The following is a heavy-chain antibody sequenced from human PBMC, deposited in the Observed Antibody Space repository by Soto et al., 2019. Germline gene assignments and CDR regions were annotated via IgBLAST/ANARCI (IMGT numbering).Heavy chain of an antibody. CDR1: GFTFSSYA. V-gene: IGHV3-23*01. D-gene: IGHD3-10*01. J-gene: IGHJ4*02. CDR3: ANSNFTYYYGSGSPYYFDY. CDR2: ISGSGGST. Sequence: EVQLLESGGGLVQPGGSLRLSCAASGFTFSSYAMSWVRQAPGKGLEWVSAISGSGGSTYYADSVKGQFTISRDNSKNTLYRQMNSLRAEDTAVYYCANSNFTYYYGSGSPYYFDYWGQGTLVTVSS.